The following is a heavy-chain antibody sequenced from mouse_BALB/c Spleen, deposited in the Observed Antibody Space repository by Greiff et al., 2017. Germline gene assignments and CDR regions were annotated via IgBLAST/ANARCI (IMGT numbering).Heavy chain of an antibody. J-gene: IGHJ3*01. CDR1: GYTFTDYV. D-gene: IGHD3-3*01. Sequence: QVQLQQSGPELVKPGASVKMSCKASGYTFTDYVISWVKQRTGQGLEWIGVIYPGSGSTYYNEKFKGKATLTADKSSNTAYMQLSSLTSEDSAVYFCARGDGGFAYWGQGTLVTVSA. V-gene: IGHV1-77*01. CDR2: IYPGSGST. CDR3: ARGDGGFAY.